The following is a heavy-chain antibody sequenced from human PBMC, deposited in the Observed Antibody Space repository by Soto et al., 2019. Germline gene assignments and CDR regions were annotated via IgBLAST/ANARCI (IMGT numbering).Heavy chain of an antibody. Sequence: QITLKESGPTLVKPTQTLTLTCTFSGFSLSTTGVAVGWIRQPPGKALEWLALIYGDDGKRYSPSLKSRLTITKETSKNQVVLTMTNMDPVDTATYCCTHRRYEILAGYYDYWGQGTLVTVSS. V-gene: IGHV2-5*02. CDR3: THRRYEILAGYYDY. D-gene: IGHD3-9*01. CDR2: IYGDDGK. CDR1: GFSLSTTGVA. J-gene: IGHJ4*02.